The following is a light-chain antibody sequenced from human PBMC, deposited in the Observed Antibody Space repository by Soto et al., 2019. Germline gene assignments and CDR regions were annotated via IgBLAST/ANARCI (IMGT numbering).Light chain of an antibody. V-gene: IGLV7-46*01. J-gene: IGLJ2*01. CDR3: LLSFSDGRGI. CDR1: TGAVTSGHY. Sequence: QTVVTQESSLTVSPGGTVTLTCGSSTGAVTSGHYPYWFQQRPGQAPRTLIYDTSSKHSWTPARFSGSLLGGRAALTLAGAQPEDEADDYCLLSFSDGRGIFGGGTKVTVL. CDR2: DTS.